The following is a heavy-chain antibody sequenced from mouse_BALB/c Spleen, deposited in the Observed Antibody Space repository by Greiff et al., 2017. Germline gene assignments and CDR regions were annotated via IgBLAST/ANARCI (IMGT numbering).Heavy chain of an antibody. D-gene: IGHD1-1*01. J-gene: IGHJ2*01. CDR1: GYAFTNYW. V-gene: IGHV1-63*01. Sequence: QVQLQQSGAELVRPGTSVKISCKASGYAFTNYWLGWVKQRPGHGLEWIGDIYPGSGNTYYNEKFKGKATLTADKSSSTAYMQLSSLTSEDSAVYFCAGYGSSYAYWGQGTTLTVSS. CDR2: IYPGSGNT. CDR3: AGYGSSYAY.